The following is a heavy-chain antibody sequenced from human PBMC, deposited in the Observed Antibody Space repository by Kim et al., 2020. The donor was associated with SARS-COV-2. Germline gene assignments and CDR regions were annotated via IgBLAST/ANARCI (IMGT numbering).Heavy chain of an antibody. CDR1: GYTFTSYG. CDR2: IITNTGNP. J-gene: IGHJ5*02. Sequence: ASVKVSCKASGYTFTSYGMNWVRQAPGQGLEWMGWIITNTGNPTYAQGFTGRFVFSLDTSVSTSYMQINSLTSEDTAVYYCARVGLYDYKHNWFHRSVQG. CDR3: ARVGLYDYKHNWFHR. D-gene: IGHD3-16*01. V-gene: IGHV7-4-1*02.